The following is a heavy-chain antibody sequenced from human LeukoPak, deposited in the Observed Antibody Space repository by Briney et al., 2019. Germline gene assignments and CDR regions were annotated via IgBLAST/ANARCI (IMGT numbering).Heavy chain of an antibody. CDR3: ANNFDY. CDR1: GFTFSNYG. J-gene: IGHJ4*02. CDR2: IWYDGTNK. Sequence: PGGSLRLSCAASGFTFSNYGMHWVRQAPGKGLEWVAVIWYDGTNKYYADSVKGRSTISRDNSKNTLYLQMNSLRAEDTAVYYCANNFDYWGQGTLVTVSS. V-gene: IGHV3-33*06.